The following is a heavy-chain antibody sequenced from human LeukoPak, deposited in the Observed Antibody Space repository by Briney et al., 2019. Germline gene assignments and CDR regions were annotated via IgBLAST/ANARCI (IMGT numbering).Heavy chain of an antibody. J-gene: IGHJ5*02. Sequence: GESLRISCKGSGYTFTSYWIAWVRQMPGKGLEWMGIIYPGDSDTRYSPSFQGQVTISADKSISTAYLQWSSLKASDTAMYYCARQVVQSWFDPWGQGTLVTVSS. CDR2: IYPGDSDT. V-gene: IGHV5-51*01. D-gene: IGHD2-15*01. CDR3: ARQVVQSWFDP. CDR1: GYTFTSYW.